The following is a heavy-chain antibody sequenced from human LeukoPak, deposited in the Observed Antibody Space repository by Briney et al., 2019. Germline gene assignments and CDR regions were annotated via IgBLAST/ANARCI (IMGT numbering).Heavy chain of an antibody. Sequence: SETLSLTCTVSGGSISSSSYYWGWIRQPPGKGLEWIGSIYYSGSTNYNPSLKSRVTISVDTSKNQFSLKLSSVTAADTAVYYCARGGNSGSYYLSDRWFDPWGQGTLVTVSS. V-gene: IGHV4-39*07. CDR2: IYYSGST. CDR1: GGSISSSSYY. J-gene: IGHJ5*02. CDR3: ARGGNSGSYYLSDRWFDP. D-gene: IGHD1-26*01.